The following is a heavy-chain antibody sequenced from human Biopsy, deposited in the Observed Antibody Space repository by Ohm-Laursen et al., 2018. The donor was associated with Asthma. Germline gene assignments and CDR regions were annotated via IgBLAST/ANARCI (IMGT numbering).Heavy chain of an antibody. V-gene: IGHV4-39*01. Sequence: TLSLTCSLSSGSGGYMRSGNYYWGWIRQPPGKGLEWIGSIYYSGTTYYNPSLESRVTVSEDTSKNQFSLKLTSVTAADTAVYYCVRGSSSWHHGPFHYYYGLDVWGQGITATVSS. J-gene: IGHJ6*02. CDR3: VRGSSSWHHGPFHYYYGLDV. CDR1: SGSGGYMRSGNYY. D-gene: IGHD6-13*01. CDR2: IYYSGTT.